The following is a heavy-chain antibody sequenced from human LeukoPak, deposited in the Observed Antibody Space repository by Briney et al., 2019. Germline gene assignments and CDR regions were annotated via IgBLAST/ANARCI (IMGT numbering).Heavy chain of an antibody. V-gene: IGHV3-30*02. D-gene: IGHD1-26*01. CDR3: AKLYSGSYYFGY. Sequence: GGSLRLSCAASGFTLSSDGMHWVRQAPGKGLEWVAFIRYDGSNKYYADSVKGRFTISRDNSKNTLYLQMNSLRAEDTAVYYCAKLYSGSYYFGYWGQGTLVTVSS. CDR2: IRYDGSNK. CDR1: GFTLSSDG. J-gene: IGHJ4*02.